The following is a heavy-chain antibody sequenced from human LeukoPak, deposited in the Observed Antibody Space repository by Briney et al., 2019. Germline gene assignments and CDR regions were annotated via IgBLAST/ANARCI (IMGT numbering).Heavy chain of an antibody. CDR2: XSYDGSNK. CDR3: ARGQAYYYDSSGYYSDAFDI. J-gene: IGHJ3*02. D-gene: IGHD3-22*01. V-gene: IGHV3-30-3*01. CDR1: GVTFSSYA. Sequence: PGRSLRLSCAASGVTFSSYAMHWVRQAPGKGLEXXXXXSYDGSNKYYADSVKGRFTISRDNSKNTLYLQMNSLRAEDTAVYYCARGQAYYYDSSGYYSDAFDIWGQGTMVTVSS.